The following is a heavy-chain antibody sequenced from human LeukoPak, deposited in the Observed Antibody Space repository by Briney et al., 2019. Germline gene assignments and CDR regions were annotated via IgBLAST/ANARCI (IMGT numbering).Heavy chain of an antibody. D-gene: IGHD2-8*01. CDR3: ARHVLDQDYYHMDV. V-gene: IGHV4-38-2*01. J-gene: IGHJ6*03. Sequence: SETLSLTCAVSGYSISSGYYWGWIRQPPGKGLEWIGSIYHSGSTYYNPSLKSRVTISVDTSKNQFSLKLSSVTAADTAVYYCARHVLDQDYYHMDVWGKGTTVTVSS. CDR2: IYHSGST. CDR1: GYSISSGYY.